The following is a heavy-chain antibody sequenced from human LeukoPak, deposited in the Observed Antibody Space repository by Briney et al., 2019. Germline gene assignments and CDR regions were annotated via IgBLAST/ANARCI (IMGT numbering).Heavy chain of an antibody. D-gene: IGHD5-12*01. Sequence: GESLKISCKGSGYSLTSYWIGWVRQMPGKGLEWMGIIYPGDSDTRYSPSFQGQVTISADKSISTAYLQWSSLKASDTAMYYCARSQEDDSGYDRAKRPYYYYGMDVWGQGITVTVSS. CDR3: ARSQEDDSGYDRAKRPYYYYGMDV. V-gene: IGHV5-51*01. CDR2: IYPGDSDT. J-gene: IGHJ6*02. CDR1: GYSLTSYW.